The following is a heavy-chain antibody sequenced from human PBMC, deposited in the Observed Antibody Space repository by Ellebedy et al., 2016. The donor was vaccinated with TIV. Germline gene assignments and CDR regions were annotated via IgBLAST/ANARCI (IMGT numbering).Heavy chain of an antibody. CDR1: GYTFTSYY. J-gene: IGHJ4*02. Sequence: AASVKVSCKASGYTFTSYYMHWVRQAPGQGLEWMGMINPFDGSTAYAQEFQGRINMTRDTSTSTVYMELSSLRSEDTAVYFCARDVVLMVYPIPPNPGYFDFWGQGTLVTVSS. CDR2: INPFDGST. V-gene: IGHV1-46*01. CDR3: ARDVVLMVYPIPPNPGYFDF. D-gene: IGHD2-8*01.